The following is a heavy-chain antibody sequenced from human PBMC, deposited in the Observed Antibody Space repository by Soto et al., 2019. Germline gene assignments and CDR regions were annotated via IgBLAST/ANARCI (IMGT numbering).Heavy chain of an antibody. Sequence: QVQLQESGPGLVKPSETLSLTCTVSGGSISSYYWSWIRQPPGKGLEWIGYIYYSGSTNYNPSLKSRVTISVDTSKNQFSLKLSSVTAADTAVYYCARTNIVATIRAYYYYGMDVWGQGTTVTVSS. CDR2: IYYSGST. CDR3: ARTNIVATIRAYYYYGMDV. J-gene: IGHJ6*02. D-gene: IGHD5-12*01. CDR1: GGSISSYY. V-gene: IGHV4-59*01.